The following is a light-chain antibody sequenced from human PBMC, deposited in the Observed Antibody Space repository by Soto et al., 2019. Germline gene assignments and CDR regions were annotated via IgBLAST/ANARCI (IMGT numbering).Light chain of an antibody. CDR1: QSVSSK. J-gene: IGKJ1*01. Sequence: EIVMTQSPATLSVSPRERATLSCRASQSVSSKLAWYQQKPGQAPRLLIYGASTRATGIPARFSGSGSGTEFTLTISSLQSEDFAVYYCQQYNNAKTFGQGTKVDIK. V-gene: IGKV3-15*01. CDR3: QQYNNAKT. CDR2: GAS.